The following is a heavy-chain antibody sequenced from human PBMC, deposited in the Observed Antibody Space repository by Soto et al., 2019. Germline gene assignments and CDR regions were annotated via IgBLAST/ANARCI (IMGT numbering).Heavy chain of an antibody. Sequence: GASVKVSCKVSGYTLTELSMHWVRQAPGKGLEWMGGFDPEDGETIYAQKFQGRVTMTEDTSTDTAYMELSSLRSEDTAVYYCATASRYSPYYYYYGMDVWGQGTTVTVS. D-gene: IGHD5-18*01. CDR2: FDPEDGET. CDR1: GYTLTELS. CDR3: ATASRYSPYYYYYGMDV. V-gene: IGHV1-24*01. J-gene: IGHJ6*02.